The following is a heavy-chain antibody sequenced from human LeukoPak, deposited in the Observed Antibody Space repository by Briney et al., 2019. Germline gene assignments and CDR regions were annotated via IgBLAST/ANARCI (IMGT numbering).Heavy chain of an antibody. V-gene: IGHV4-59*08. CDR3: ASHNKISGSYFYFDY. J-gene: IGHJ4*02. CDR2: IHYSGST. CDR1: GGSISSYY. D-gene: IGHD1-26*01. Sequence: PSETLSLTCTVSGGSISSYYWSWIRQPPGKGLEWIGYIHYSGSTNYNPSLKSRVTISVDTSKNQFSLKLSSVTAADTAVYYCASHNKISGSYFYFDYWGQGTLVTVSS.